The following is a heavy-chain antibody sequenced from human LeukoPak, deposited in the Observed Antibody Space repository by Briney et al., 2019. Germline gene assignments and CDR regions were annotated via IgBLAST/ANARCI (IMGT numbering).Heavy chain of an antibody. CDR3: ASMYFSQYLQH. D-gene: IGHD2-8*01. V-gene: IGHV3-53*01. J-gene: IGHJ1*01. CDR1: GFTVHSNY. CDR2: IYSGGST. Sequence: GGSLRLSCAASGFTVHSNYMSWVRQAPGKGLEWVSVIYSGGSTYYADSVKGRFTISRDNSKNTLYLQMNSLRAEDTAVYYCASMYFSQYLQHWGQGTLVTVSS.